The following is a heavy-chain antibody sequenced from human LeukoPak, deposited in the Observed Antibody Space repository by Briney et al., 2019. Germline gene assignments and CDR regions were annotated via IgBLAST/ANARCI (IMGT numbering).Heavy chain of an antibody. Sequence: GGSLRLSCAASGFTFSNYWMHWVRQAPGKGLVWVSRVNNDGSSTTYADSVKGRFTISRDNAKNTLCLQMNSLRVEDTAVYYCARGDSGSFYPWGQGTLVTVSS. CDR1: GFTFSNYW. V-gene: IGHV3-74*01. J-gene: IGHJ5*02. CDR3: ARGDSGSFYP. D-gene: IGHD1-26*01. CDR2: VNNDGSST.